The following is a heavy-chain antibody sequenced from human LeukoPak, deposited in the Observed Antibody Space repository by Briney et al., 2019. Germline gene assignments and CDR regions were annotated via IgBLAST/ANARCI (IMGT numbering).Heavy chain of an antibody. J-gene: IGHJ3*01. Sequence: PSETLSLTCTVSGDSFSSNNYWTWVRQPPGKGLEWIGEIYRSGATNYNPSLRSRVTVSLDKSKNQFSLRLNSVTAEDTALYYCARAIYGSSGVWGQGTMVTVSS. CDR2: IYRSGAT. V-gene: IGHV4-4*02. CDR3: ARAIYGSSGV. CDR1: GDSFSSNNY. D-gene: IGHD3-22*01.